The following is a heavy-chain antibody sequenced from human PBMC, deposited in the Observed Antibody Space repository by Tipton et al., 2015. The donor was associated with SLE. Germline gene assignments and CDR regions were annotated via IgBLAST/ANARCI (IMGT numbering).Heavy chain of an antibody. CDR2: IYTSEST. CDR3: ARGRLWLHY. D-gene: IGHD5-18*01. J-gene: IGHJ4*02. V-gene: IGHV4-61*02. CDR1: GSSIDGGYY. Sequence: TLSLTCTVSGSSIDGGYYWSWIRQPAGKGLEWIGRIYTSESTNYNPSLKSRVTISVDTSKNQFSLKLSSVTAADTAVYYCARGRLWLHYRGQGTLVAVSA.